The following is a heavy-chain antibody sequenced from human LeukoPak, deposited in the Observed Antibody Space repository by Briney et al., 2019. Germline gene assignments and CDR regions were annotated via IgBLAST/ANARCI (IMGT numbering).Heavy chain of an antibody. CDR1: GDSISGYY. CDR2: IYDSGST. J-gene: IGHJ3*02. V-gene: IGHV4-59*01. CDR3: ARDRGYSYAFDI. D-gene: IGHD5-18*01. Sequence: PSETLSLTCTVSGDSISGYYWTWIRQPPRKGLEWIGYIYDSGSTKYNPSLRSRVTISFDTSSKQFSLRLSSVTAADTAVYYCARDRGYSYAFDIWGQGTMATVSS.